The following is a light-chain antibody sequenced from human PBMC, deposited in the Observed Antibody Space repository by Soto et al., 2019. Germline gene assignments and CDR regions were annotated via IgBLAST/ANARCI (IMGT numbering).Light chain of an antibody. CDR2: GAS. Sequence: MTQSPSSFSASTGDRVTITCRASQGISSYLAWYQQKPGQAPRLLIHGASTRATSNPGRFSGSGSGAEFTLTISSLQSGDFALYYCQQYYDWPPTFGQGTKVDIK. CDR3: QQYYDWPPT. J-gene: IGKJ1*01. V-gene: IGKV3-15*01. CDR1: QGISSY.